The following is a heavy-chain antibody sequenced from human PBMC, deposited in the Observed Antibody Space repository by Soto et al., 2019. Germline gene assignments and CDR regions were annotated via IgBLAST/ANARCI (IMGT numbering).Heavy chain of an antibody. CDR3: ARDMYYYDSTGYFDGGAFDI. J-gene: IGHJ3*02. CDR1: GYTFTSYA. Sequence: ASVKVSCKASGYTFTSYAMHWVRQAPGQRLEWMGWINAGNGNTKYSQKFQGRVTITRDTSASTAYMELSSLRSEDTAVYYCARDMYYYDSTGYFDGGAFDIWGQGTMVTVSS. V-gene: IGHV1-3*01. D-gene: IGHD3-22*01. CDR2: INAGNGNT.